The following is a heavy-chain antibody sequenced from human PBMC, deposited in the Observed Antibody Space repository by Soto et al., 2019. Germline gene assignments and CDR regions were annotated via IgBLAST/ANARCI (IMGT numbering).Heavy chain of an antibody. J-gene: IGHJ5*02. CDR2: ISAYNGNT. CDR1: GYTFTSYG. Sequence: GASVKVSCKASGYTFTSYGISWVRQAPGQGLEWMGWISAYNGNTNYAQKLQGRVTMTTDTSTSTAHMELRSLRSDDTAVYYCARDIRDYYGSGSYYKLNNWFDPWGQGTLVTVSS. V-gene: IGHV1-18*01. CDR3: ARDIRDYYGSGSYYKLNNWFDP. D-gene: IGHD3-10*01.